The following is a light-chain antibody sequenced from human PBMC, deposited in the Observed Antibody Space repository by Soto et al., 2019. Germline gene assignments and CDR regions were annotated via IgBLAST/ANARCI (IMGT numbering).Light chain of an antibody. V-gene: IGKV3-11*01. CDR1: ESVSSY. CDR3: QQRSNWPPA. Sequence: EIVLPQSPATLSLSPGERATLSCGASESVSSYLAWYQQKPGQAPRLLIYDASNRATGIPARFSGSGSGTDCTLTISSLEPEDVSVYYCQQRSNWPPAFGQGTRLEIK. CDR2: DAS. J-gene: IGKJ5*01.